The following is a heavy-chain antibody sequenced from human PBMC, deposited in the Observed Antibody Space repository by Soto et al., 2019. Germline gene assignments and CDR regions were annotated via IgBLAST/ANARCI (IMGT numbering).Heavy chain of an antibody. V-gene: IGHV1-18*04. CDR2: ISAYNGNT. J-gene: IGHJ4*02. CDR1: GYTFTSYC. D-gene: IGHD1-26*01. CDR3: ARDHWDSAAGINFDY. Sequence: ASVNVSCKASGYTFTSYCISWVRQAPGQGLECMGWISAYNGNTNYAQKLQGRVTMTTDTSTSTAYMELRSLRSDDTAVYYCARDHWDSAAGINFDYWGQGTLVTVSS.